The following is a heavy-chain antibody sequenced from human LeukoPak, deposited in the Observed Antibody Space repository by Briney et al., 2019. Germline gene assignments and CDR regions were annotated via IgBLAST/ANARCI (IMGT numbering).Heavy chain of an antibody. J-gene: IGHJ4*02. CDR2: IIPIFGIA. Sequence: GSSVKVSCKASGGTFSSYAISWVRQAPGQGLEWMGRIIPIFGIANYAQKFQGRVTITADKSTSTAYMEPSSLRSEDTAVYYCAREGEDVEMANWGQGTLVTVSS. V-gene: IGHV1-69*04. CDR1: GGTFSSYA. D-gene: IGHD5-24*01. CDR3: AREGEDVEMAN.